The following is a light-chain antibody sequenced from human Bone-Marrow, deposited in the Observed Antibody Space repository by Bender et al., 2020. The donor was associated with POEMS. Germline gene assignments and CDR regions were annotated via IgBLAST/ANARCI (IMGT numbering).Light chain of an antibody. Sequence: SYGLTQPPAVSLSPGQTARITCSGDALPKQFAYWYQQKPGQAPVLVIYKDSERPSGIPGRFSGSSAGTRVTLTISGVQAEDEADYYCQSADSSGTYTVFGGGTKLTVL. CDR3: QSADSSGTYTV. CDR2: KDS. V-gene: IGLV3-25*03. J-gene: IGLJ3*02. CDR1: ALPKQF.